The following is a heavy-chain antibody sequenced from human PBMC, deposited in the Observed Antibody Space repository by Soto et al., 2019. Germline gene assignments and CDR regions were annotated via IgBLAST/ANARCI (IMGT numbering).Heavy chain of an antibody. CDR2: ISYDGSNK. Sequence: QVRLVASGGGVVQPGRSLRLSCAASGFTFSSYGMHRVRQAPGKGLEWGAVISYDGSNKYYADSVKGRFTIYRDNSKNTLYLQMNSLRAEDTAGYYGAKAEQWLVGSFDNWGQGTLVTVSS. J-gene: IGHJ4*02. V-gene: IGHV3-30*18. CDR3: AKAEQWLVGSFDN. CDR1: GFTFSSYG. D-gene: IGHD6-19*01.